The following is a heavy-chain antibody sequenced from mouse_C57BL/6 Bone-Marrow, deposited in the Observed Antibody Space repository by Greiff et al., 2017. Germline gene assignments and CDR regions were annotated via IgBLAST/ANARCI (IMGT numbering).Heavy chain of an antibody. CDR2: IHPNSGST. V-gene: IGHV1-64*01. Sequence: QVQLQQPGAELVKPGASVKLSCKASGYTFTSYWMHWVKQRPGQGLEWIGMIHPNSGSTNYNEKFKSKATLTVDKSSSTADMQLSSLTSEDSAVYYCARRRLVAYYYAMDYWGQGTSVTVSS. D-gene: IGHD1-1*01. J-gene: IGHJ4*01. CDR3: ARRRLVAYYYAMDY. CDR1: GYTFTSYW.